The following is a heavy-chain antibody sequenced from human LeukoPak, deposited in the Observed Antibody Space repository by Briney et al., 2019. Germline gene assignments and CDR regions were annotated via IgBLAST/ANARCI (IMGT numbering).Heavy chain of an antibody. V-gene: IGHV1-69*04. CDR3: AVSGYSYGYVDY. CDR2: IIPIFGIA. D-gene: IGHD5-18*01. Sequence: SVKVSCKASGGTFSSYAISWVRQAPGQGLEWMGRIIPIFGIANYAQKFQGRVTITADKSTSTAYMELSSLRSEDTAVYYCAVSGYSYGYVDYWGQGTLVTVSS. J-gene: IGHJ4*02. CDR1: GGTFSSYA.